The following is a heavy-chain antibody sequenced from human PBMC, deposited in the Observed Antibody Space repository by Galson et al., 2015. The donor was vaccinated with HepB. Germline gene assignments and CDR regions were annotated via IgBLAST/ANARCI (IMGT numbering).Heavy chain of an antibody. V-gene: IGHV3-30*03. D-gene: IGHD5-18*01. J-gene: IGHJ4*02. Sequence: SLRLSCAASGFTFSSFGMHWVRQAPGKWLEWVTVISFDGTIKYYADSVEGRFTISRDNSKNTLYLQMTSLRLEDTAVYYCAQEGPGYNFDNWGQGTLVTVSS. CDR2: ISFDGTIK. CDR1: GFTFSSFG. CDR3: AQEGPGYNFDN.